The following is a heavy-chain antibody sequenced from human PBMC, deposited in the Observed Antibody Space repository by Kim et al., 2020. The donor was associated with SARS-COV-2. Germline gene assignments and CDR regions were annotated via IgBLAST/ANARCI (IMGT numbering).Heavy chain of an antibody. V-gene: IGHV3-9*01. CDR1: GFTFDNYA. Sequence: GGSLRLSCAASGFTFDNYAMHWVRQAPGKGLEWVSGISWNSGSIGYADSVKGRFTISRDNAKNSLYLQMNSLRAEDTALYYCAKDIGGGFPFYYGMDVWGQGTTVTVSS. D-gene: IGHD6-19*01. J-gene: IGHJ6*02. CDR2: ISWNSGSI. CDR3: AKDIGGGFPFYYGMDV.